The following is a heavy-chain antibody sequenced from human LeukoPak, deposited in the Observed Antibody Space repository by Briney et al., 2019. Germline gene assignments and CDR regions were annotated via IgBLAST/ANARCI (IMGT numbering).Heavy chain of an antibody. V-gene: IGHV3-11*01. CDR3: ARDRVAGTFDL. D-gene: IGHD6-19*01. Sequence: GSLRLSCAASGFRFSDFYMSWIRQAPGKGPEWVAYISGSGRKTNHADSVQGRFTISRDNVKNSLFLDMKSLRVEETALYYCARDRVAGTFDLWGQGTQVTVSS. J-gene: IGHJ4*02. CDR1: GFRFSDFY. CDR2: ISGSGRKT.